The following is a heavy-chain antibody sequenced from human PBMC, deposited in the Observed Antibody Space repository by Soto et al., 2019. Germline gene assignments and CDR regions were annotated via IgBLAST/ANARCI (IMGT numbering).Heavy chain of an antibody. CDR1: GSTFSSYA. J-gene: IGHJ4*02. Sequence: GGSLRLSCAASGSTFSSYAMHWVRQAPGKGLEWVAVISYDGSNKYYADSVKGRFTISRDNSKNTLYLQMNSLRAEDTAVYYCARDLAMIVVVIEYYFDYWGQGTLVTVSS. CDR3: ARDLAMIVVVIEYYFDY. D-gene: IGHD3-22*01. V-gene: IGHV3-30-3*01. CDR2: ISYDGSNK.